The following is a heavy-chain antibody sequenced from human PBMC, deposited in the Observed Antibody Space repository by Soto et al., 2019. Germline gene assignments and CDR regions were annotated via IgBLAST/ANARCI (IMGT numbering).Heavy chain of an antibody. D-gene: IGHD3-10*01. J-gene: IGHJ4*02. CDR2: VESSGRT. CDR1: GGSISSYY. CDR3: ARGVYGAYLDY. Sequence: SETLSLACTVSGGSISSYYWSWIRQPPGKGLEWIGYVESSGRTEYKPSPASRVTLSLDSSQNQFSLTLRSVTTADRALYFCARGVYGAYLDYWGQGIPVTVSS. V-gene: IGHV4-4*08.